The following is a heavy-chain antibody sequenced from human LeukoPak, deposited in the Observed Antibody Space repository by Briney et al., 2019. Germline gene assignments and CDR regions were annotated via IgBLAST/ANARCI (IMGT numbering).Heavy chain of an antibody. J-gene: IGHJ6*03. V-gene: IGHV1-2*02. CDR1: GYTFTGYD. Sequence: ASVKVSCKASGYTFTGYDMHWGRQASGQGLEWMGWINPNSGGTDYAQKFQGRVTMTRDTSISTAYMEPSTLRSDDTAVYSCARDPRGGNSYYYHYYMDVWGKGTTVTVSS. CDR2: INPNSGGT. CDR3: ARDPRGGNSYYYHYYMDV. D-gene: IGHD4-23*01.